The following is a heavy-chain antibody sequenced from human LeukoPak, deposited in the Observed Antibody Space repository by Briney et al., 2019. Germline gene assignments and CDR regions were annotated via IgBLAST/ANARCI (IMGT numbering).Heavy chain of an antibody. CDR1: GGSFSGYY. D-gene: IGHD2-2*01. CDR3: ARRVCSSTSCPMLDY. J-gene: IGHJ4*02. Sequence: SETLSLTCAVYGGSFSGYYWSWIRQPPGKGREWIGEINHSGSTNYNPSLRSRVTIAVATSKNQFSLKLSSVTAADTAVYYCARRVCSSTSCPMLDYWGQGTLVTVSS. CDR2: INHSGST. V-gene: IGHV4-34*01.